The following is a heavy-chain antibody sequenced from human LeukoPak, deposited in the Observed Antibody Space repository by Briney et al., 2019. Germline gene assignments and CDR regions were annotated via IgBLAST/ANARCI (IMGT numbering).Heavy chain of an antibody. Sequence: SETLSLTCTVSGGSISSSYCGWIRQPPGKGLEWIGYIYYSGSTNYNPSLKSRVTISVDTSKNQFSLKLSSVTAADTAVYYCARDATDYGDYEFDYWGQGTLVTVSS. D-gene: IGHD4-17*01. CDR2: IYYSGST. J-gene: IGHJ4*02. V-gene: IGHV4-59*01. CDR3: ARDATDYGDYEFDY. CDR1: GGSISSSY.